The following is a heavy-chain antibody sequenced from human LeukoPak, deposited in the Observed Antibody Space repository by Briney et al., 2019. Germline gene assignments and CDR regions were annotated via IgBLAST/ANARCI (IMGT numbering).Heavy chain of an antibody. V-gene: IGHV1-18*01. J-gene: IGHJ4*02. CDR2: VSGNNDKT. CDR3: ARDRGYDIHTGY. CDR1: GYTFTNYG. D-gene: IGHD3-9*01. Sequence: ASVKLSCEASGYTFTNYGFSWVRQAPGQGLEWMGWVSGNNDKTHYAQKFQDRVTMTTDTSTSTAYMELRSLRSDDTAVYYCARDRGYDIHTGYWGQGTLVTVS.